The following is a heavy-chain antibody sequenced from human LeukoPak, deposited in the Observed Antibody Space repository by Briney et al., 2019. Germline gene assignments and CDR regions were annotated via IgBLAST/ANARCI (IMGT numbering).Heavy chain of an antibody. CDR1: GFTFSSHW. V-gene: IGHV3-74*01. CDR3: ARGPGLLWFGELSY. D-gene: IGHD3-10*01. CDR2: INKDGSST. Sequence: GGSLRLSCAASGFTFSSHWMHWVRRAPGKGLVWVSRINKDGSSTFYADSVKGRFTISRDNAKNTLYLQMNSLGVEDTAVYYCARGPGLLWFGELSYWGQGTLVTVSS. J-gene: IGHJ4*02.